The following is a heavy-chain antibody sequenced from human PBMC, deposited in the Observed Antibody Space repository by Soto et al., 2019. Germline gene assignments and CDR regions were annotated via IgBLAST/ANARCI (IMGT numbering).Heavy chain of an antibody. CDR1: GFTYSTYW. CDR3: ARDLREWYSSGSDGFDV. J-gene: IGHJ3*01. D-gene: IGHD6-19*01. V-gene: IGHV3-74*01. CDR2: INSDGSST. Sequence: GGSLRLSCAASGFTYSTYWMHWVRQTPGKGLVWVSRINSDGSSTSYADSVKGRFTISRDNAKNTLYLQMNSLRAEDTALYYCARDLREWYSSGSDGFDVWGQGTMVTVSS.